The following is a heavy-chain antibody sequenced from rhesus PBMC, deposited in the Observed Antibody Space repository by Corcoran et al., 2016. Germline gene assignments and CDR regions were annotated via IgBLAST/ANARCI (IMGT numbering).Heavy chain of an antibody. J-gene: IGHJ4*01. CDR3: AIDSWNGYDY. CDR2: IYGSSTGT. V-gene: IGHV4S10*01. D-gene: IGHD1-1*01. CDR1: GGSISDSYR. Sequence: QVQLQESGPGVVKPSETMSLTCAVSGGSISDSYRWSWIRQPPGKGLEWIGYIYGSSTGTNYHPSLKSRVTISKDTSKNQFSLKLSSVTAADTAVYYCAIDSWNGYDYWGQGVLVTVSS.